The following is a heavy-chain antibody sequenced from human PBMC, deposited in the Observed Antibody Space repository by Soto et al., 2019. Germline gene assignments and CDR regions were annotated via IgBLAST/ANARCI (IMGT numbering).Heavy chain of an antibody. Sequence: GGSLRLSCAASGFTFSSYSMNWVRQAPGKGLEWVSSISSSSSYIYYADSVKGRFTISRDNAKNSLYLQMNSLRAEDTAVYYCARDWGKYYYDSSEGYYYGMDVWGQGTTVTVSS. CDR3: ARDWGKYYYDSSEGYYYGMDV. J-gene: IGHJ6*02. CDR1: GFTFSSYS. CDR2: ISSSSSYI. V-gene: IGHV3-21*01. D-gene: IGHD3-22*01.